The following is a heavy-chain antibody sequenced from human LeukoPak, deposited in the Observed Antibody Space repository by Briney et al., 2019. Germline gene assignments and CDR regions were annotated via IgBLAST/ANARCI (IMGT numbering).Heavy chain of an antibody. Sequence: SETLSLTCTVSGGSISSSSYYWGWIRQPPGKGLEWIGSIYYTGYTYYNPSLQGRVTISVDTSKNQFSLKLSSVTAADTAVYYCARAARPYDSSGYFRYWGQGTLVTVSS. D-gene: IGHD3-22*01. CDR1: GGSISSSSYY. J-gene: IGHJ4*02. V-gene: IGHV4-39*01. CDR3: ARAARPYDSSGYFRY. CDR2: IYYTGYT.